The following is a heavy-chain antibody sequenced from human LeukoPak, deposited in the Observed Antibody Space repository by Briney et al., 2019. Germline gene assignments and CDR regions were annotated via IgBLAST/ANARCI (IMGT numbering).Heavy chain of an antibody. CDR3: ARDSSSGYPYYFDY. V-gene: IGHV3-20*04. CDR1: GFTFDDYG. Sequence: GGSLRLSCAASGFTFDDYGMSWVRQAPGKGLEWVSGINWNGGSTGYADSVKGRFTISRDNAKSSLYLQMNSLRAEDTALYYCARDSSSGYPYYFDYWGQGTLVTVSS. CDR2: INWNGGST. D-gene: IGHD3-22*01. J-gene: IGHJ4*02.